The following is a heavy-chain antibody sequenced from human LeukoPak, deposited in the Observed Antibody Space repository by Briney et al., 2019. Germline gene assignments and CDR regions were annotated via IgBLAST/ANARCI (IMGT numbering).Heavy chain of an antibody. J-gene: IGHJ4*02. CDR3: AKGGWGPAALPLDY. D-gene: IGHD2-2*01. Sequence: GGSLRLSCAASGFTFSSYAMSWVRQAPVKGLEWVSGISGSGDITYYADSVKGRFTISRDNSKNTLYLQMNSLRAEDTAVYYCAKGGWGPAALPLDYWGQGTLVTVSS. V-gene: IGHV3-23*01. CDR1: GFTFSSYA. CDR2: ISGSGDIT.